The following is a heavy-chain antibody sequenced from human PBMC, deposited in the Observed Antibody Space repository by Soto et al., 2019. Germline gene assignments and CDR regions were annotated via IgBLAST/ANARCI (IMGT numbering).Heavy chain of an antibody. CDR3: AREVQVHTPAFVY. J-gene: IGHJ4*02. CDR1: GGTFNTYA. CDR2: ISPMFGAA. V-gene: IGHV1-69*19. D-gene: IGHD3-10*01. Sequence: QVQLVQSGAEMKKPGSSVKVSCQSSGGTFNTYAMNWVRQAPGQGPEWMGDISPMFGAANYAPKFQGRVTITADESTGTSYMQLSSLTSEDPALYSCAREVQVHTPAFVYWGQGTLVTASS.